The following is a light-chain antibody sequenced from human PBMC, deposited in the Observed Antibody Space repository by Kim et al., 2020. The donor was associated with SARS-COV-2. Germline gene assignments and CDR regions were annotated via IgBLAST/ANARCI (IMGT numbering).Light chain of an antibody. V-gene: IGKV1-39*01. CDR1: RNINSY. CDR2: GAS. Sequence: DIQMTQSPSSLSASVGDKVTIACRASRNINSYLNWYQHKPGKAPKLLIYGASALQSGVPSRFSGRGFGTDFTLTITSLQPEDFAVYFCQQGFSPLITFGPGTKVDIK. J-gene: IGKJ3*01. CDR3: QQGFSPLIT.